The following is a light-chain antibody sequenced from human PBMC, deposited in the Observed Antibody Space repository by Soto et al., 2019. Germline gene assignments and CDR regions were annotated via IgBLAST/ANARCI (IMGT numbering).Light chain of an antibody. CDR2: DAS. CDR1: QSVSSY. CDR3: QQRSNWPRT. V-gene: IGKV3-11*01. Sequence: EIVLTQSPATLSLSPGERATLSCRATQSVSSYLAWYQQKPGQAPRLLIYDASNRATGIPARFSGGGSGTACTLTISSLEPEDFAVYYCQQRSNWPRTFGQGTKLEIK. J-gene: IGKJ2*01.